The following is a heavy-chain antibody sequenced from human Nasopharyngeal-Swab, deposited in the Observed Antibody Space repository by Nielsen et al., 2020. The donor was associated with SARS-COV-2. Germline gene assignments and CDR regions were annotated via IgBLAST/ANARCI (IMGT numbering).Heavy chain of an antibody. CDR1: GYTFTGYY. CDR2: INPNSGGT. D-gene: IGHD6-6*01. J-gene: IGHJ4*02. V-gene: IGHV1-2*06. Sequence: ASVKVSCKASGYTFTGYYMHWVRQAPGQGLEWMGRINPNSGGTNYAQKFQGRVTMTRDTSISTAYMELSRLRSDDTAVYYWAYSSSFGYFDYWGQGTLVTVSS. CDR3: AYSSSFGYFDY.